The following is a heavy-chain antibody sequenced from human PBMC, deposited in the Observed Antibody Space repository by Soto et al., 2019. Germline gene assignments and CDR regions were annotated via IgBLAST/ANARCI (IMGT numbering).Heavy chain of an antibody. CDR2: IYWDDDK. D-gene: IGHD2-21*02. V-gene: IGHV2-5*02. J-gene: IGHJ5*02. CDR1: GFSLSTSGVG. Sequence: VSGPTLVNPTQTLTLTCTFSGFSLSTSGVGVGWIRQPPGKALEWLALIYWDDDKRYSPSLKSRLTITKDTSKNQVVLTMTNMDPVDTATYYCAHTDGIVVVTAPNDWFDPWGQGTLVTVSS. CDR3: AHTDGIVVVTAPNDWFDP.